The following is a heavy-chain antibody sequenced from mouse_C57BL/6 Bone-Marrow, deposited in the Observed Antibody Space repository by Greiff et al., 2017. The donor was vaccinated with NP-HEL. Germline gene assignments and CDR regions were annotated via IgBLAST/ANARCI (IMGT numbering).Heavy chain of an antibody. D-gene: IGHD1-1*01. V-gene: IGHV5-9*01. CDR3: ASLRDAMGD. CDR1: GFTFSSYT. CDR2: ISGGGGNT. Sequence: EVKVVESGGGLVKPGGSLKLSCAASGFTFSSYTMSWVRQTPEKRLEWVAIISGGGGNTYYQDSVTGRFPISRDNAKNTLYLQISSLRSEYTALDDCASLRDAMGDRGQVASVTV. J-gene: IGHJ4*01.